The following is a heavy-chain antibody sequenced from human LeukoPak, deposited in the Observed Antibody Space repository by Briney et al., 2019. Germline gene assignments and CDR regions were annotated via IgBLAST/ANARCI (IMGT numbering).Heavy chain of an antibody. CDR3: ARDVSESWSGQTKSFDY. J-gene: IGHJ4*02. CDR2: IYTSGST. V-gene: IGHV4-4*07. CDR1: GGSISSYY. D-gene: IGHD3-3*01. Sequence: SETLSLTCTVSGGSISSYYWSWIRQPAGKGLEWIGRIYTSGSTNYNPSLKSRVTISLDKSKNQFSLKLSSVTAADTAVYYCARDVSESWSGQTKSFDYWGQGTLVTVSS.